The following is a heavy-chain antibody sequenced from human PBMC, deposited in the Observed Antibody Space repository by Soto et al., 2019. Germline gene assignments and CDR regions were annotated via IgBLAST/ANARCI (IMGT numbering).Heavy chain of an antibody. J-gene: IGHJ6*03. CDR2: IYYSGST. CDR3: ARDARMYYDFWSGNYDYYHMDV. Sequence: PSETLSLTCTVSGGSISSYYWSWIRQPPGKGLEWIGYIYYSGSTNYNPSLKSRVTISVDTSKNQFSLKLSSVTAADTAVYYCARDARMYYDFWSGNYDYYHMDVWGKGTTVTVSS. V-gene: IGHV4-59*01. CDR1: GGSISSYY. D-gene: IGHD3-3*01.